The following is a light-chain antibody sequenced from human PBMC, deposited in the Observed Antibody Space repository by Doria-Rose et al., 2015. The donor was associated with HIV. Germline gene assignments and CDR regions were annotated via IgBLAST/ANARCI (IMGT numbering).Light chain of an antibody. V-gene: IGKV1-5*03. CDR1: QGGREW. CDR3: QQYAGYSRGP. CDR2: KAS. Sequence: DVRMRQSRYNLSASEADSLTVTCRASQGGREWSTWYQQKPGKAPNLLVYKASSLESGVPSRFSGSGSGTEFTLTISSLKPDDFATYYCQQYAGYSRGPFGQATKVEIK. J-gene: IGKJ1*01.